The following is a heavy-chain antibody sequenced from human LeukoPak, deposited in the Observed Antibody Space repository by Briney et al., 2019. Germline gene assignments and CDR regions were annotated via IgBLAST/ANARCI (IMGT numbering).Heavy chain of an antibody. Sequence: GRSLRLSCAASGFTFSSFGMHWVRQAPGKGLEWLAIIWYDGVNKYYADSVKGRFTISRDNSKNTLYLQMNSLRAEDTAVYYCARDRDYFDISTYVHFDHWGQGILVTVSS. CDR2: IWYDGVNK. V-gene: IGHV3-33*01. CDR3: ARDRDYFDISTYVHFDH. J-gene: IGHJ4*02. CDR1: GFTFSSFG. D-gene: IGHD3-22*01.